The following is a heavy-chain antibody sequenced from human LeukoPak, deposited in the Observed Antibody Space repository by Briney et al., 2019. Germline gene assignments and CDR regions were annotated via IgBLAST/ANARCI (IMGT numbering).Heavy chain of an antibody. Sequence: PGGSLRLSCAASGFTFSSYAMSWVRQAPGKGLEWVSAISGSGGSTYYADSVKGRFTISRDNSKNTLYLQMNSLRAEDTAVYYCAKQFWRTQQYNWFDPWGQGTLVTVSS. CDR1: GFTFSSYA. CDR2: ISGSGGST. J-gene: IGHJ5*02. V-gene: IGHV3-23*01. D-gene: IGHD3-3*01. CDR3: AKQFWRTQQYNWFDP.